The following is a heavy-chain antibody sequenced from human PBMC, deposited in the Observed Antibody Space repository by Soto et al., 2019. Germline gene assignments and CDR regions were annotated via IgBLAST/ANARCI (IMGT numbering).Heavy chain of an antibody. D-gene: IGHD2-15*01. CDR1: GGSFRREA. V-gene: IGHV1-69*14. Sequence: QVQLVQSGAEVKKPGSSVKVSCKASGGSFRREAINWVRQAPGQGPEWMGNILPFFGTADYAQKFQGRVTVTADMSTTTVYRELSSLRVEDTAVYSCARGHEFGGNSDAFDVWGQGTRVIVSS. CDR2: ILPFFGTA. J-gene: IGHJ3*01. CDR3: ARGHEFGGNSDAFDV.